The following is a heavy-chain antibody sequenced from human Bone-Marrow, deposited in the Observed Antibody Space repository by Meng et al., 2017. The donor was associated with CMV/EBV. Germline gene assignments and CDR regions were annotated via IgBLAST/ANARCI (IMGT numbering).Heavy chain of an antibody. CDR3: ARGAPRKYYYYGMDV. Sequence: GESLKISCAASGFTFSSYAMSWVRQAPGKGLEWVSAISGSGGSTYYADSVKGRFTISRDNSKNTLYLQMNSLRAEDTAVYYCARGAPRKYYYYGMDVWGQGTTVTVSS. CDR2: ISGSGGST. CDR1: GFTFSSYA. D-gene: IGHD1-14*01. J-gene: IGHJ6*02. V-gene: IGHV3-23*01.